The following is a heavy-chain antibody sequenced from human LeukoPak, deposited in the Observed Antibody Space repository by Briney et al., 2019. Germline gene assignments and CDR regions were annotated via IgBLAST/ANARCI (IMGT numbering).Heavy chain of an antibody. D-gene: IGHD1-26*01. J-gene: IGHJ4*02. V-gene: IGHV3-30*03. CDR2: ISYDGSNK. CDR3: ARGLYGELLPFDY. Sequence: PGGSLRLSCAASGFTFSSYGMHWVRQAPGKGLEWVAVISYDGSNKYYGDSVKGRFTISRDNSKNTLYLQMNSLRAEDMAVYYCARGLYGELLPFDYWGQGTLVTVSS. CDR1: GFTFSSYG.